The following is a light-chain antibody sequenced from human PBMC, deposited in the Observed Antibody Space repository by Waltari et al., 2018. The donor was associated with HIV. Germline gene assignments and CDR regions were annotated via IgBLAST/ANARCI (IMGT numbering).Light chain of an antibody. CDR2: GAS. CDR3: HQYGTSPRT. CDR1: QTVTSNY. Sequence: EIVLAQSPRTLSLSPGERATLSCRASQTVTSNYLAWYQVRPSQAPRLLIYGASIRATGVPDKFSGSGSGTDFTLTIGRLEPEDFAVYYCHQYGTSPRTFGQGSKVEIK. J-gene: IGKJ2*01. V-gene: IGKV3-20*01.